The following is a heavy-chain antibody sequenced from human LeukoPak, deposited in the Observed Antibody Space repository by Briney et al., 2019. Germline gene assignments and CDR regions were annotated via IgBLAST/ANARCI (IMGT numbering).Heavy chain of an antibody. CDR1: GGSVSSGGYS. V-gene: IGHV4-30-2*01. Sequence: SETLSLTCAVSGGSVSSGGYSWSWIRQPPGNGLEWIGYIYHSGRASYNPSLKSRVTISLDRSRNHVSLNLTSVTAADTAVYYCARSGSTDFDYWGQGTLVTVSS. J-gene: IGHJ4*02. CDR3: ARSGSTDFDY. CDR2: IYHSGRA. D-gene: IGHD5-12*01.